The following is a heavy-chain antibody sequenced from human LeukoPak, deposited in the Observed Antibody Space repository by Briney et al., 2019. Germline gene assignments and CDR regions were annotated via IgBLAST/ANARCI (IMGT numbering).Heavy chain of an antibody. Sequence: PGGSLRHSCTASGFTFGDYVMSWFRPAPGKGLEWVGFIRSKAYGGTTEYAASVKGRFTISRDDSKSIAYLQMNSLKTEDTAVYYCTLYSSSSENYYYYYYMDVWGKGTTVTVSS. CDR2: IRSKAYGGTT. V-gene: IGHV3-49*03. J-gene: IGHJ6*03. CDR1: GFTFGDYV. CDR3: TLYSSSSENYYYYYYMDV. D-gene: IGHD6-6*01.